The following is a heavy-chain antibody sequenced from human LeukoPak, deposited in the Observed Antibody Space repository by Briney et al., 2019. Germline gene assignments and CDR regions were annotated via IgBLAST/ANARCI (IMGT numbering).Heavy chain of an antibody. CDR2: IYYSGST. CDR3: ARVRPQTGYLLDY. CDR1: GGSISSYY. D-gene: IGHD3-9*01. J-gene: IGHJ4*02. Sequence: PSETLSLTCTVSGGSISSYYWSWIRQPPGKGLEWIGYIYYSGSTNYNPSLKSRVTISVDTSKNQFSLKLSSVTAADTAVYYCARVRPQTGYLLDYWGQGTLVTVSS. V-gene: IGHV4-59*01.